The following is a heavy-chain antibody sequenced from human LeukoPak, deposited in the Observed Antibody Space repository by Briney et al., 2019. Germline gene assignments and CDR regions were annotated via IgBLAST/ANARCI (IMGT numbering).Heavy chain of an antibody. V-gene: IGHV3-48*04. CDR3: ARVMGYSGYEY. Sequence: PGGSLRLSCAASGFTFSSYSMNWVRQAPGKGLEWVSFISSSSSTIYYADSVKGRFTISRDNAKNSLYLQMNSLRAEDTAVYYCARVMGYSGYEYWGQGTLVTVSS. J-gene: IGHJ4*02. D-gene: IGHD5-12*01. CDR1: GFTFSSYS. CDR2: ISSSSSTI.